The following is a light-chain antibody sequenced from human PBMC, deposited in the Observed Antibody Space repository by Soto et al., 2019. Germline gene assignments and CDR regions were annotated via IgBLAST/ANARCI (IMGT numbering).Light chain of an antibody. CDR1: QSISSW. V-gene: IGKV1-5*03. Sequence: DIQMTQSPSTLSASIGDRVTITCRASQSISSWLAWYQQKPGKAPKLLIYKASTLQSGVPSRFRGSGSGTEFTLTISSLQPDDVATYYCQHYNSYSEAFGQGTKVEFK. J-gene: IGKJ1*01. CDR2: KAS. CDR3: QHYNSYSEA.